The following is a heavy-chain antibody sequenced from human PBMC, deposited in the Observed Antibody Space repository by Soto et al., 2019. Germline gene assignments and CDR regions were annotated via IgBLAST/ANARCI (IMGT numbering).Heavy chain of an antibody. Sequence: GGSLRLSCAASGFTFSSYAMSWVRQAPGKGLEWVSAISGSGGSTYYADSVKGRFTISRDNSKNTLYLQMNSLRAEDTAVYYCAKVANNHYCSSTSCYGVDYFDYWGQGTLVTVSS. CDR1: GFTFSSYA. CDR2: ISGSGGST. CDR3: AKVANNHYCSSTSCYGVDYFDY. J-gene: IGHJ4*02. V-gene: IGHV3-23*01. D-gene: IGHD2-2*01.